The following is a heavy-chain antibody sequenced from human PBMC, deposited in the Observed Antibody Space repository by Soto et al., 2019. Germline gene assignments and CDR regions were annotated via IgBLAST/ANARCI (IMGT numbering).Heavy chain of an antibody. Sequence: TLRLSCAASGFTFSSYGMHWVRQAPGKGLEWVAVISYDGSNKYYADSVKGRFTISRDNSKNTLYLQMNSLRAEDTAVYYCAKVTVVVWFGMDVWGQGTTVTVSS. CDR1: GFTFSSYG. V-gene: IGHV3-30*18. CDR2: ISYDGSNK. J-gene: IGHJ6*02. D-gene: IGHD2-15*01. CDR3: AKVTVVVWFGMDV.